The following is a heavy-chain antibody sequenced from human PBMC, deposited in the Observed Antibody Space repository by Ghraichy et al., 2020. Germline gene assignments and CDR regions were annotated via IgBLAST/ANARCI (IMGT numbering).Heavy chain of an antibody. CDR3: ATPVITVAGSVDY. J-gene: IGHJ4*02. Sequence: GALRLSCAASGFTFSSYVMSWVRQAPGKGLEWVSAISGSGGGTYYADSVKGRFTISRDNSKNTLYLQMNSLRAEDTAVYYCATPVITVAGSVDYWGQGTLVTVSS. D-gene: IGHD6-19*01. CDR2: ISGSGGGT. V-gene: IGHV3-23*01. CDR1: GFTFSSYV.